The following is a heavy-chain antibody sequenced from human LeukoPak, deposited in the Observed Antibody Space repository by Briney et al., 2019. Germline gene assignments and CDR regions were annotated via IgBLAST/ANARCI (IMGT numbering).Heavy chain of an antibody. CDR2: ISGSGGST. CDR1: GFTFSSYA. CDR3: AKVLLWLGELPYYFDY. Sequence: PGGSLRLSCAASGFTFSSYAMSWVRQAPGKGLEWVSAISGSGGSTYYADPVKGRFTISRDNSKNTLYLQMNSLRAEDTAVYYCAKVLLWLGELPYYFDYWGQGTLVTVSS. J-gene: IGHJ4*02. V-gene: IGHV3-23*01. D-gene: IGHD3-10*01.